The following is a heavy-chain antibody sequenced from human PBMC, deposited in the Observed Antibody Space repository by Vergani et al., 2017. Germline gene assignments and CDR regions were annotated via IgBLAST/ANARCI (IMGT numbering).Heavy chain of an antibody. CDR3: ARVDWGPVVPAAISYYYYYMDV. Sequence: VQLLESGGGLVQPGGSLRLSCTASGFTFSSYGMHWVRQAPGKGLEWVAVISYDGSNKYYADSVKGRFTISRDNSKNTLYLQMNSLRAEDTAVYYCARVDWGPVVPAAISYYYYYMDVWGKGTTVTVSS. CDR1: GFTFSSYG. CDR2: ISYDGSNK. J-gene: IGHJ6*03. D-gene: IGHD2-2*02. V-gene: IGHV3-33*05.